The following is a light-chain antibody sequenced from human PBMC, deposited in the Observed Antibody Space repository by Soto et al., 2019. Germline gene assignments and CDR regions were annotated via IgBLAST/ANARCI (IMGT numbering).Light chain of an antibody. V-gene: IGKV1-5*01. CDR3: QQYDSSRT. J-gene: IGKJ1*01. CDR2: DVS. Sequence: DIQMTQSPSSLSASVGDRVTITCRASQSISTWLAWYQQKPGRAPRLLIYDVSNLESGVPSRFSGSGSGTEFNLTINSLQPEDFGIYYCQQYDSSRTFGQGTKVDIK. CDR1: QSISTW.